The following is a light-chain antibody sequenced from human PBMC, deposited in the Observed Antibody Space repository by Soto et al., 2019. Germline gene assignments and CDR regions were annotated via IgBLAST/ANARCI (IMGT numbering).Light chain of an antibody. V-gene: IGLV1-40*01. Sequence: QSVLTQPPSVSGAPGQRVTISCAGSSSTIGAGYDVHWYQQLPGTAPKLLIFGTSNRPSGVPDRFSGSKSGTSASLAITGLRAEDEADYYCQSYDSSLSGSRVFGAGTKVTVL. J-gene: IGLJ1*01. CDR2: GTS. CDR1: SSTIGAGYD. CDR3: QSYDSSLSGSRV.